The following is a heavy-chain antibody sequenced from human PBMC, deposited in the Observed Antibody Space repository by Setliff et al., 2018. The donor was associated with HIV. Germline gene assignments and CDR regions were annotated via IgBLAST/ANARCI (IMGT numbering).Heavy chain of an antibody. J-gene: IGHJ4*02. CDR1: GGSFSAYY. V-gene: IGHV4-34*01. D-gene: IGHD2-2*02. CDR2: ISHTGST. Sequence: SETLSLTCAVYGGSFSAYYWSWIRQSPEMGLEWISEISHTGSTKYNPSLGSRVTISLATSKNQFSLSLRSLSAADTAVYYCARDKRYRFPFDSWGQGTLVTVSS. CDR3: ARDKRYRFPFDS.